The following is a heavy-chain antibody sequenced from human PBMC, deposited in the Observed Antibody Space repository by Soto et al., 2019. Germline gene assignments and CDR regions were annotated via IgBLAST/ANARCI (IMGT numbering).Heavy chain of an antibody. CDR2: IIPIFGTA. CDR1: GGTFSSYA. J-gene: IGHJ4*02. D-gene: IGHD3-10*02. Sequence: SVTVSCKASGGTFSSYAISWVRQAPGQGLEWMGGIIPIFGTANYAQKFQGRVTITADESTSTAYMELSSLRSEDTAVYYCASSRVDYYDRIGYFDYWGQGTLVTVSS. CDR3: ASSRVDYYDRIGYFDY. V-gene: IGHV1-69*13.